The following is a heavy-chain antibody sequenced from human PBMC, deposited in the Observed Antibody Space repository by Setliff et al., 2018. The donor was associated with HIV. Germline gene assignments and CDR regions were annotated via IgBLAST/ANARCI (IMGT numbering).Heavy chain of an antibody. Sequence: VASVKVSCVASGFNFSNSAMSWVRHAAGKGLEWVSAISASGTDTFYTAAVKGRFTISRDKSKNTLSLQMNSLRVEDTAIYYCVGGGRAGEDYWGQGTQVTVSS. D-gene: IGHD3-16*01. V-gene: IGHV3-23*01. J-gene: IGHJ4*02. CDR3: VGGGRAGEDY. CDR1: GFNFSNSA. CDR2: ISASGTDT.